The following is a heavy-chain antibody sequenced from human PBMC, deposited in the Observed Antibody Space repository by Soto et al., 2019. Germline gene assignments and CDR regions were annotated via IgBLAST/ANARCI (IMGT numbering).Heavy chain of an antibody. V-gene: IGHV3-23*01. CDR3: AKAPNMIVVVKCAFDI. D-gene: IGHD3-22*01. CDR1: GFTFSSYA. Sequence: LRLSCAASGFTFSSYAMSWVRQAPGKGLEWVSAISGSGGSTYYADSVKGRFTISRDNSKNTLYLQMNSLRAEDTAVYYCAKAPNMIVVVKCAFDIWGQGTMVTVSS. CDR2: ISGSGGST. J-gene: IGHJ3*02.